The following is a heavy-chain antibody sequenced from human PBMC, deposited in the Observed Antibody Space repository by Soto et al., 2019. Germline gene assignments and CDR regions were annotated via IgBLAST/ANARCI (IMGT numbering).Heavy chain of an antibody. CDR1: GGSISSGDYY. V-gene: IGHV4-30-4*01. CDR2: IYYSGST. D-gene: IGHD6-13*01. Sequence: PSETLSLTCTVSGGSISSGDYYWSWIRQPPGKGLEWIGYIYYSGSTYYNPSLKSRVTISVDTSKNQFSLKLSSVTAADTAVYYCARALHSTPGRGWFDPWGQGTLVTVSS. J-gene: IGHJ5*02. CDR3: ARALHSTPGRGWFDP.